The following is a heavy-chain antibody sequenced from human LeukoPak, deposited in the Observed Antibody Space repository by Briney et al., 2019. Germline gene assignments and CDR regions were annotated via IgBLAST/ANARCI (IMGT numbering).Heavy chain of an antibody. V-gene: IGHV3-49*03. CDR2: IRSKPYGATT. Sequence: GGSLRLSCAVSGFTFSGFWMSWSRQAPGKGLEWVSFIRSKPYGATTEYAASVKGRFTISRDDSKSIAYLQMNSLKTEDTAVYYCTRDSGGYAEGFCDYWGQGTLVAVSS. CDR3: TRDSGGYAEGFCDY. J-gene: IGHJ4*02. CDR1: GFTFSGFW. D-gene: IGHD3-16*01.